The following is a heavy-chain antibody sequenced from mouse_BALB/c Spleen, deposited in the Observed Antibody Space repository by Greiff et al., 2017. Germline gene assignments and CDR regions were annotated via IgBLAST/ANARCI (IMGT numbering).Heavy chain of an antibody. CDR1: GFTFNTYA. V-gene: IGHV10-3*03. CDR2: IRSKSNNYAT. J-gene: IGHJ4*01. CDR3: VREGYDYAMDY. D-gene: IGHD2-14*01. Sequence: EVMLVDSGGGLVQPKGSLKLSCAASGFTFNTYAMHWVCQAPGKGLEWVARIRSKSNNYATYYADSVKDRFTISRDDSQSMLYLQMNNLKTEDTAMYYCVREGYDYAMDYWGQGTSVTVSS.